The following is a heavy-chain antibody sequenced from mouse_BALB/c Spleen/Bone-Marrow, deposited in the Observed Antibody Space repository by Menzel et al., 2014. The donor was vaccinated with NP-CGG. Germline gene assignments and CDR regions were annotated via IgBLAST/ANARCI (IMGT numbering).Heavy chain of an antibody. V-gene: IGHV1S56*01. Sequence: QVHVKQSGPELVKPGALVKISCKASGYTFTSYDINWVKQRPGQGLEWIGWIYPGDGSTKYNEKFKGKATLTADKSSSTAYMQVSSLTSENSAVYFCAMTARGGFAYWGQGTLVTVSA. CDR2: IYPGDGST. J-gene: IGHJ3*01. CDR3: AMTARGGFAY. CDR1: GYTFTSYD. D-gene: IGHD3-2*01.